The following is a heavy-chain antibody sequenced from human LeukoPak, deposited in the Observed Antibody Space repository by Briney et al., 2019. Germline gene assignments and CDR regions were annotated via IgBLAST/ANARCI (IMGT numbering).Heavy chain of an antibody. V-gene: IGHV1-69*13. CDR1: GGTFSSYA. CDR2: IIPIFGTA. CDR3: ARDGFRYSGSYANDY. Sequence: WVSVKVSCKASGGTFSSYAISWVRQAPGQGLEWMGGIIPIFGTANYAQKFQGRVTITADESTSTAYMELSSLRSEDTAVYYCARDGFRYSGSYANDYWGQGTLVTVSS. J-gene: IGHJ4*02. D-gene: IGHD1-26*01.